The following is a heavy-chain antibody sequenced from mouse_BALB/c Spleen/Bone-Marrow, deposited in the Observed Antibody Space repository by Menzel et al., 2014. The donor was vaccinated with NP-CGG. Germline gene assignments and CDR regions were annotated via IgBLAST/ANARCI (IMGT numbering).Heavy chain of an antibody. CDR3: ESRGEYCDV. CDR1: GYSFTGYY. CDR2: IYPYNGVS. V-gene: IGHV1-31*01. J-gene: IGHJ1*01. Sequence: LVESGPELVKPGASVKISCKASGYSFTGYYMHWVKQSHGNSLDWIGYIYPYNGVSSYNQKFKGKATLTVDKSSSTAYMERRSLTSDASAVYYCESRGEYCDVWGAGTTVTVPS.